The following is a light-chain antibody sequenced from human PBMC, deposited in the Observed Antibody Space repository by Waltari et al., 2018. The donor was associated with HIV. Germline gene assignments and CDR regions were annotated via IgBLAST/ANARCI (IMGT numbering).Light chain of an antibody. J-gene: IGLJ2*01. CDR3: QVWDNNSEPNVA. Sequence: YVLTQAPSLSVAPGQTARITCGGNKIGTKSVHWYQQKPGQAPVLVVYDASDRPSGIPERFSGSNSRNTATLTISGVEAGDEADYYWQVWDNNSEPNVAFGGGTKLTV. CDR2: DAS. CDR1: KIGTKS. V-gene: IGLV3-21*02.